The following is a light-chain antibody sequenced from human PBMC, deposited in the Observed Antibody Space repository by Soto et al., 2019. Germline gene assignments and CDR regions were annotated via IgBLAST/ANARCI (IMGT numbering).Light chain of an antibody. V-gene: IGLV2-23*01. Sequence: QSVLTQPASVSGSPGQSITISCTGASSDVGSYLVSWYQQHPGKAPKLIIYEDSKRPSGVSDRFSGSKSGNTASLTISGLQAEDEADYYCCSYARYSISYVFGTATKLTVL. CDR1: SSDVGSYL. J-gene: IGLJ1*01. CDR3: CSYARYSISYV. CDR2: EDS.